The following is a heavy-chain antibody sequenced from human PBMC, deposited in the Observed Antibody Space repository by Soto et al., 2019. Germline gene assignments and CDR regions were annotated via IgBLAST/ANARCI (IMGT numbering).Heavy chain of an antibody. D-gene: IGHD6-19*01. CDR1: GFVVNKHA. CDR2: ISGSGSST. CDR3: ARPPGVITVISALDY. Sequence: XGSVRITVVASGFVVNKHALSWVRKAPGKGLEWVSAISGSGSSTYDSDSVKGRFTISRDNSNNTLYLQMNSLRAEDTAIYYCARPPGVITVISALDYSGQGTPVTVPA. J-gene: IGHJ4*02. V-gene: IGHV3-23*01.